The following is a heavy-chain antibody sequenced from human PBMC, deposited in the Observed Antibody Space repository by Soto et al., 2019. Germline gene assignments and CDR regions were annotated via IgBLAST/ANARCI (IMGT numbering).Heavy chain of an antibody. J-gene: IGHJ4*02. CDR2: IYNSGST. D-gene: IGHD3-3*01. V-gene: IGHV4-39*01. CDR3: ARLNTQLRVLEWLPPFDS. Sequence: SETLSLTCSVSGGSFGSSSYYRGWIRQPPGKGLEWIGSIYNSGSTYYNPSLKSRVTISVDTSKKQLSLKLSSVTAADTAVYYCARLNTQLRVLEWLPPFDSWGQGTLVTFSA. CDR1: GGSFGSSSYY.